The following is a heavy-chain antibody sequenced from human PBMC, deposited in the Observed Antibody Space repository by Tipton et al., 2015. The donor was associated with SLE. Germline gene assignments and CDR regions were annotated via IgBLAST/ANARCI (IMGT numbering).Heavy chain of an antibody. Sequence: TLSLTCAVYGGSFSGYYWSWIRQPPGKGLEWIGYIYYSGSTNYNTSLKSRVTISVDPSKNQFSLKLSSVTAADTAVYYCARVGSSSWAGAVDYWGQGTLVTVTS. CDR1: GGSFSGYY. J-gene: IGHJ4*02. CDR3: ARVGSSSWAGAVDY. V-gene: IGHV4-59*01. CDR2: IYYSGST. D-gene: IGHD6-13*01.